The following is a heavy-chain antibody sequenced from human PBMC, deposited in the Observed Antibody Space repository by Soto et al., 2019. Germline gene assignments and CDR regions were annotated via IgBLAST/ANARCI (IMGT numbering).Heavy chain of an antibody. J-gene: IGHJ4*02. D-gene: IGHD1-7*01. CDR3: ARCGTTSSFSHIRS. V-gene: IGHV3-9*01. CDR1: GFTFDAHA. CDR2: ISWNSDNI. Sequence: EVXXVXSXGGLXXPGXXLXXXXAGSGFTFDAHAMHWVRQAPGKGLEWVSTISWNSDNIHYADSVKGRFXXXXXXXXXXXXXQLNSLRAEDTALYYCARCGTTSSFSHIRSWGQXTLVTVSS.